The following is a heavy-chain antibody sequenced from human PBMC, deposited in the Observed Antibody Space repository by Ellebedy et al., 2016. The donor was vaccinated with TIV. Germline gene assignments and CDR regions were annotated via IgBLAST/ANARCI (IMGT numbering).Heavy chain of an antibody. Sequence: ASVKVSCKASGYTFTSYAMHWVRQAPGRRLAWMGWINAGTGNTKYSQKFQGRVTITRDTSASTAYMELSSLRSEDTAVYYCARAFLLVVAATENWFDPWGQGTLVTVSS. CDR1: GYTFTSYA. D-gene: IGHD2-15*01. CDR3: ARAFLLVVAATENWFDP. V-gene: IGHV1-3*01. J-gene: IGHJ5*02. CDR2: INAGTGNT.